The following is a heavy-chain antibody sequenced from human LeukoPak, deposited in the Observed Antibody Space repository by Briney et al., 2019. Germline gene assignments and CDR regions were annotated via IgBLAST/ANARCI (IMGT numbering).Heavy chain of an antibody. D-gene: IGHD7-27*01. CDR3: AMTGDNYYYGMDV. V-gene: IGHV6-1*01. CDR1: GDSVSSNSAA. Sequence: SQTLSLTCAISGDSVSSNSAAGNWIRQSPSRGLEWLRRTYYRSKWYNDYAVSVKSRITINPDTSKNQFSLQLNSVTPEDTAVYYCAMTGDNYYYGMDVWGQGTTVTVSS. CDR2: TYYRSKWYN. J-gene: IGHJ6*02.